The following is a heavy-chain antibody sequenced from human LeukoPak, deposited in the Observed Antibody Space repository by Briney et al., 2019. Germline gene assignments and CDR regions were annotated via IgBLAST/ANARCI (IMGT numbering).Heavy chain of an antibody. CDR3: ARLRGLDPPVVPYYGMDV. Sequence: GGSLRLACTASGFTFSSYGMHWVRQAPGKGLEWVAVIWYDGSNKYYADSVKGRFTISRDNSKNTLYLQMNSLRAEDTAVYYCARLRGLDPPVVPYYGMDVWGQGTTVTVSS. V-gene: IGHV3-33*01. D-gene: IGHD2-2*01. CDR2: IWYDGSNK. CDR1: GFTFSSYG. J-gene: IGHJ6*02.